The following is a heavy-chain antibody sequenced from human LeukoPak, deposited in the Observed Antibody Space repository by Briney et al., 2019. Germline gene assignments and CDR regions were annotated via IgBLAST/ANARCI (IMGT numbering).Heavy chain of an antibody. CDR3: ATGGEPGDNTHDYYYYMDV. CDR2: VDPEDGET. J-gene: IGHJ6*03. V-gene: IGHV1-69-2*01. Sequence: ATVRISCKVSGFKFIDYYMHWVQQAPGKGLEWMGLVDPEDGETRFAEKFQGRVTITADTSTDTAYMELSSLRSEDTAVYYCATGGEPGDNTHDYYYYMDVWGKGTSVTVSS. CDR1: GFKFIDYY. D-gene: IGHD1-26*01.